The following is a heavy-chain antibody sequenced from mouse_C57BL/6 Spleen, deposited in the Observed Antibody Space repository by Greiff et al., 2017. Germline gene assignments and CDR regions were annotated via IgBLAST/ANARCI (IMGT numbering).Heavy chain of an antibody. Sequence: EVMLVESGEGLVKPGGSLKLSCAASGFTFSSYAMSWVRQTPEKRLEWVAYISSGGDYIYYADTVKGRFTISRDNARNTLYLQMSSLKSEDTAMYYCTRVMGYPFAYWGQGTLVTVSA. V-gene: IGHV5-9-1*02. CDR3: TRVMGYPFAY. CDR1: GFTFSSYA. J-gene: IGHJ3*01. CDR2: ISSGGDYI. D-gene: IGHD2-2*01.